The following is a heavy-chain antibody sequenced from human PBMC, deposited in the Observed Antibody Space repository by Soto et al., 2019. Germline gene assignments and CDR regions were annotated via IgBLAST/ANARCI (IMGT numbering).Heavy chain of an antibody. Sequence: SETLSLTCAVYGGSFSGYYWSWIRQPPGKGLEWIGEINHSGSTNYNPSLKSRVTISVDTSKNRFSLKLSSVTAADTAVYYCARLPKYYDFWSGYQNFDYWGQGTLVTVS. CDR1: GGSFSGYY. V-gene: IGHV4-34*01. J-gene: IGHJ4*02. CDR3: ARLPKYYDFWSGYQNFDY. D-gene: IGHD3-3*01. CDR2: INHSGST.